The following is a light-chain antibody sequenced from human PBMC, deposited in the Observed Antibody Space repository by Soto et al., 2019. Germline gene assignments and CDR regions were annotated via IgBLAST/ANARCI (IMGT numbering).Light chain of an antibody. CDR3: QHYNSYSEA. J-gene: IGKJ1*01. Sequence: DIQMTQSPSTLSASLGDRVTITCRASQSIDNWLAWYQHKPGKAPKLLIYKASTLKSGVPSRFSGSGSGTEFTLTISSLQPDDFATYYCQHYNSYSEAFGQGTKVDI. V-gene: IGKV1-5*03. CDR1: QSIDNW. CDR2: KAS.